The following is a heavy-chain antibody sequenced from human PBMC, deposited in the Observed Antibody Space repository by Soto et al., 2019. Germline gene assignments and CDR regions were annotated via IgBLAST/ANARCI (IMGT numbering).Heavy chain of an antibody. D-gene: IGHD3-9*01. CDR3: ARDRGYDILTGYYNSYYYYGMDV. Sequence: QVQLQESGPGLVKPSGTLSLTCAVSGGSISSSNWCSWVRQPPGKGLEWIGEIYHSGSTNYNPSLKSRVTISVDKSKNQFSLKLSSVTAADTAVYYCARDRGYDILTGYYNSYYYYGMDVWGQGTTVTVSS. CDR1: GGSISSSNW. V-gene: IGHV4-4*02. CDR2: IYHSGST. J-gene: IGHJ6*02.